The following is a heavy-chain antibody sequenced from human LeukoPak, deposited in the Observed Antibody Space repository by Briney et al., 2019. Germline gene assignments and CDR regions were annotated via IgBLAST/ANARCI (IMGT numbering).Heavy chain of an antibody. CDR1: GYSISSGNY. CDR2: IYHSGST. D-gene: IGHD3-10*01. V-gene: IGHV4-38-2*01. J-gene: IGHJ4*02. CDR3: ARSRSYSLY. Sequence: SETLSLTCSVSGYSISSGNYWGWIRLPPGKGLQWIGSIYHSGSTYYNPSLKSRVTISVDTSKNQFSLKLSSVTAADTAVYYCARSRSYSLYWGQGTLVTVSS.